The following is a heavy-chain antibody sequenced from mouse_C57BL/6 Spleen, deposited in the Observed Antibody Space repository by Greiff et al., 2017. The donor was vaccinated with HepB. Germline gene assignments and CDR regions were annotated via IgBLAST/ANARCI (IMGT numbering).Heavy chain of an antibody. D-gene: IGHD1-1*01. V-gene: IGHV1-81*01. J-gene: IGHJ4*01. CDR2: IYPRSGNT. Sequence: VQLQQSGAELARPGASVKLSCKASGYTFTSYGISWVKQRTGQGLEWIGEIYPRSGNTYYNEKFKGKATLTADKSSSTAYLELRSLTSEDSAVYVWARLTTVVATDYYAMDYWGQGTSVTVSS. CDR1: GYTFTSYG. CDR3: ARLTTVVATDYYAMDY.